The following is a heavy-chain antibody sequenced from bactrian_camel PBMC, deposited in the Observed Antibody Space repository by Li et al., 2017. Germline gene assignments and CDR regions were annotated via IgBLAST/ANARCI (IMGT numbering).Heavy chain of an antibody. Sequence: VQLVESGGGLVQPGGSLRLSCAAPGFTFSDYAMNWVRQAPGKGLEWVSAINSRGGRSYYADSVKGRFTISRDNAKNTVYLQMNSLKPEDTAVYYCVRAASSQMGWADFGYWGQGTQVTVS. D-gene: IGHD5*01. J-gene: IGHJ6*01. CDR1: GFTFSDYA. CDR3: VRAASSQMGWADFGY. CDR2: INSRGGRS. V-gene: IGHV3S40*01.